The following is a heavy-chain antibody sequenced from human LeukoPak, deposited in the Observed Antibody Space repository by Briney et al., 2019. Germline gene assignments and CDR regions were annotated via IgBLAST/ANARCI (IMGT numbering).Heavy chain of an antibody. CDR2: FDPEDGDT. D-gene: IGHD5/OR15-5a*01. Sequence: GASVKVSCKVSGYTLTELSMHWVRQAPGKGLAWMGGFDPEDGDTIYAQKFQGRVTMTEDTSTDTAYMELSSLRSEDTAVYYCATSHLDHVYAFDIWGQGTMVTVSS. J-gene: IGHJ3*02. V-gene: IGHV1-24*01. CDR1: GYTLTELS. CDR3: ATSHLDHVYAFDI.